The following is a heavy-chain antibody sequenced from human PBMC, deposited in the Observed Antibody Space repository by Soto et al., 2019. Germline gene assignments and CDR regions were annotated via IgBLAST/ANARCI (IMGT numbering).Heavy chain of an antibody. V-gene: IGHV3-23*01. CDR2: ISGSGGST. CDR3: AKNDGYCSSTSCLYYYYYMEV. D-gene: IGHD2-2*01. J-gene: IGHJ6*03. Sequence: EVQLLESGGGLVQPGGSLRLSCAASGFTFSSYAMSWVRQAPGKGLEWVSAISGSGGSTYYADSVKGRFTISRDNSKNTLYLQMNSLRAEDKAVYYCAKNDGYCSSTSCLYYYYYMEVWGKGTTVTVSS. CDR1: GFTFSSYA.